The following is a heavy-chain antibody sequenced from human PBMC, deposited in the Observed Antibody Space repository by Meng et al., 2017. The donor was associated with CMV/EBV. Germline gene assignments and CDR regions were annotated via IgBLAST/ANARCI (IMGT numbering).Heavy chain of an antibody. Sequence: GESLKISCAASGFTFSSYGMHWVRQAPGKGLEWVAVIWYDGSNKYYADSVKGRFTISRDNAKNSLYLQMNSLRAEDTAVYYCARDVSDYDFWSGYYTYYYYGMDVWGQGTTVTVSS. V-gene: IGHV3-33*01. CDR3: ARDVSDYDFWSGYYTYYYYGMDV. CDR1: GFTFSSYG. J-gene: IGHJ6*02. D-gene: IGHD3-3*01. CDR2: IWYDGSNK.